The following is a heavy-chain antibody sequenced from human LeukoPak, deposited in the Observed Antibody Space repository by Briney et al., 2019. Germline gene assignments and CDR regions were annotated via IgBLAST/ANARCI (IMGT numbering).Heavy chain of an antibody. CDR1: GFTFSSYA. Sequence: TGGSLRLSCAASGFTFSSYAMTWVRQAPGKGLEWVSAIGGSGDNTYYADSVRGRFTISRDNSKNTLYLQMNSLRAEDTAIYYCAKNGGDSYGTGHFDYWGQGTLVTVSP. CDR3: AKNGGDSYGTGHFDY. D-gene: IGHD5-18*01. CDR2: IGGSGDNT. J-gene: IGHJ4*02. V-gene: IGHV3-23*01.